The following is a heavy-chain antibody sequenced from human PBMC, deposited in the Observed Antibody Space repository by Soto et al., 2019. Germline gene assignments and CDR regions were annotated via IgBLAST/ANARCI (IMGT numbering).Heavy chain of an antibody. V-gene: IGHV4-59*01. J-gene: IGHJ6*01. D-gene: IGHD2-21*02. CDR2: IYYSGST. CDR1: GRSISMFY. CDR3: GRDPSDSGGMDV. Sequence: PSETLSLTCTVSGRSISMFYWSWIRQPPGKGLEWVGYIYYSGSTHYNPSLKNHFTISVDTSRIQFSLRRGSWTAADTPVYYCGRDPSDSGGMDVWGQGTTGTVSS.